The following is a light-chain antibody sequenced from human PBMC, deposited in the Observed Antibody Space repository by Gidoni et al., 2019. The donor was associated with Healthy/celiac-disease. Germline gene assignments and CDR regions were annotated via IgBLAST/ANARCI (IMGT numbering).Light chain of an antibody. CDR3: YSHRSKV. CDR2: EVS. Sequence: QSALTQPASVSGSPGQSITISCTGTSSDVGGYKYVSWYQQHPGKAPKLMIYEVSNRPSGVSNRFSGSKSGNTASLTISGLQAEDEADYYCYSHRSKVFGGGTKLTVL. V-gene: IGLV2-14*01. CDR1: SSDVGGYKY. J-gene: IGLJ2*01.